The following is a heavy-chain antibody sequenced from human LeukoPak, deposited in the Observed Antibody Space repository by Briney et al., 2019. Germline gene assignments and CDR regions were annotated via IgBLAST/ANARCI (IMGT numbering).Heavy chain of an antibody. Sequence: GGSLRLSCAASGFTFSSYSMNWVRQAPGKGLEWVSSISSSSYIYYADSVKGRFTISRDNAKNSLYLQMNSLRAEDTAVYYCARDPGSRGAFDIWGQGTMVTVSS. J-gene: IGHJ3*02. D-gene: IGHD6-13*01. CDR2: ISSSSYI. CDR3: ARDPGSRGAFDI. V-gene: IGHV3-21*01. CDR1: GFTFSSYS.